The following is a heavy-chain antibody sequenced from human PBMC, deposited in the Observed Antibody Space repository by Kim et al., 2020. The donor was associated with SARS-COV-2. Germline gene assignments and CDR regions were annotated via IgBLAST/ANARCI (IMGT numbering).Heavy chain of an antibody. V-gene: IGHV3-13*04. D-gene: IGHD6-13*01. CDR2: IGTAGDT. CDR1: GFTFSSYD. CDR3: ARGVEACIAAAGQRGGGFDY. Sequence: GGSLRLSCATSGFTFSSYDMHWVRQATGKGLEWVSAIGTAGDTYYPGSVKGRFTISRENAKNSLYLQMNSLRAGDTAVYYCARGVEACIAAAGQRGGGFDYWGQGTLVTVSS. J-gene: IGHJ4*02.